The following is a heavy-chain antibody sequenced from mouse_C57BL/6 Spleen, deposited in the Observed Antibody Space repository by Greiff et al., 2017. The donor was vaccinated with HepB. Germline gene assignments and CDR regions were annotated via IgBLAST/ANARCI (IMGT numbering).Heavy chain of an antibody. J-gene: IGHJ3*01. CDR2: ILPGSGST. CDR3: ASLAPASVEY. Sequence: VQGVESGAELMKPGASVKLSCKATGYTFTGYWIEWVKQRPGHGLEWIGEILPGSGSTNYNEKFKGKATFTADKSSNTAYMQLSSLTTEDSAIDYWASLAPASVEYWGQGTLLTVSA. D-gene: IGHD6-1*01. V-gene: IGHV1-9*01. CDR1: GYTFTGYW.